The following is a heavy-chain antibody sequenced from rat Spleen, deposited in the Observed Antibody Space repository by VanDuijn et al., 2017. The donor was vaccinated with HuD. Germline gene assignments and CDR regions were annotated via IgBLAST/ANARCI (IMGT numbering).Heavy chain of an antibody. CDR2: INNDGDTT. V-gene: IGHV5-29*01. CDR3: ARHGRGERTYYYVMDA. J-gene: IGHJ4*01. Sequence: EVQLVESDGGLVQPGRSLKLSCTTSGFTFSDCYMAWVRQAPTKGLEWVATINNDGDTTYYRDSVAGRFTISRDNAKSTLYLQMDSLKSEDTATYYCARHGRGERTYYYVMDAWGQGASVTVSS. CDR1: GFTFSDCY. D-gene: IGHD4-3*01.